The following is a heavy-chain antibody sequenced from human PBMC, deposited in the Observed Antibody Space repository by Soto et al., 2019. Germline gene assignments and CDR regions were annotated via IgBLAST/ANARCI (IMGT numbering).Heavy chain of an antibody. V-gene: IGHV5-51*01. Sequence: ESLKISCKGAGDSLTSYWIGWVRQIPGKGLEWMGIIYPGDSDTRYSPSFQGQVTISADKSISTAYLQWSSLKASDTAMYYCARRDSSSWCDYWGQGTLVTV. CDR3: ARRDSSSWCDY. J-gene: IGHJ4*02. D-gene: IGHD6-13*01. CDR1: GDSLTSYW. CDR2: IYPGDSDT.